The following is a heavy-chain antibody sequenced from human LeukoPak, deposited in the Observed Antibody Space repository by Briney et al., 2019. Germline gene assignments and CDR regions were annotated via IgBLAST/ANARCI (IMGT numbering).Heavy chain of an antibody. Sequence: ASVTVSCKTSGYTFTRYYIHWVRQAPGQGLEWMGIINPSGGTTNFAQKFQGRVTMTRDTSTSTVYMELSSLRSEDTAVYYCARAKTFLADFDYWGQGTLVTVSS. J-gene: IGHJ4*02. CDR3: ARAKTFLADFDY. CDR2: INPSGGTT. CDR1: GYTFTRYY. V-gene: IGHV1-46*01.